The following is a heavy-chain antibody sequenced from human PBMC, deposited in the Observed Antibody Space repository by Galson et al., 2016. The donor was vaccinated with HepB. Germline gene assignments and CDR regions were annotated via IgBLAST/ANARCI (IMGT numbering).Heavy chain of an antibody. Sequence: PALVKPTQTLTLTCTVSGISLNNARMGVSWIRQPPGKALEWLAHIFSNDEKSYSRSLKSRLTISKDTSKSQVVLTMTNMDPVDTGTYYCARIGGGYGFGADAFDIWGQGKMVTVSS. V-gene: IGHV2-26*01. CDR1: GISLNNARMG. D-gene: IGHD3-16*01. CDR3: ARIGGGYGFGADAFDI. CDR2: IFSNDEK. J-gene: IGHJ3*02.